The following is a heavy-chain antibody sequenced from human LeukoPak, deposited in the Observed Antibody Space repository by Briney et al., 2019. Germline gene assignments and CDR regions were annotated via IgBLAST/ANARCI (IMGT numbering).Heavy chain of an antibody. Sequence: GGSLRLSCAASGFTFSSYAMHWVRQAPAKGLEGVAVISYDGSNKYYADSVKGRFTISRDNSKNTLYLQMNSLRAEDTAVYYCAKDRPSYYYDSSGYVDYWGQGTLVTVSS. CDR3: AKDRPSYYYDSSGYVDY. V-gene: IGHV3-30-3*01. J-gene: IGHJ4*02. D-gene: IGHD3-22*01. CDR1: GFTFSSYA. CDR2: ISYDGSNK.